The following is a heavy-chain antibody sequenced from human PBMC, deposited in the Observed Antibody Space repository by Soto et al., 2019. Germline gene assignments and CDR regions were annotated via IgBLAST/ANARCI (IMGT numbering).Heavy chain of an antibody. CDR1: GDSISSYH. Sequence: SDTLSLTCTVPGDSISSYHWGWIRQPPGKGLEWIGFVYYSGGKYYNPSLESRVTMSTDTSRNQVSLKVKSVTAADTAVYYCARALVPSTCCAFDRWGQGTMVTVSS. V-gene: IGHV4-59*01. CDR3: ARALVPSTCCAFDR. J-gene: IGHJ3*01. D-gene: IGHD1-26*01. CDR2: VYYSGGK.